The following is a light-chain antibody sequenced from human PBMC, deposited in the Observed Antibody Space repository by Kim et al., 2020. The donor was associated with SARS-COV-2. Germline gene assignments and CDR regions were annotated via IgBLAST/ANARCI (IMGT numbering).Light chain of an antibody. CDR2: GKN. J-gene: IGLJ2*01. CDR1: SLRTYY. CDR3: NSRDSNNDVV. V-gene: IGLV3-19*01. Sequence: VALGQTVRITCQGDSLRTYYATWYQQKPGQAPILLIYGKNNRPSGIPDRFSGSTSGNTASLTITGTQAGDEADYYCNSRDSNNDVVFGGGTKLTVL.